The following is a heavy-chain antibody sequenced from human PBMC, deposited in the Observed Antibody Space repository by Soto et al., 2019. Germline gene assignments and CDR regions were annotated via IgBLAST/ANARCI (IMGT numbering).Heavy chain of an antibody. D-gene: IGHD6-13*01. J-gene: IGHJ4*02. CDR1: GFTFSSYA. V-gene: IGHV3-64D*06. Sequence: GGSLRLSCTASGFTFSSYAMHWVRQAPGKGLEYVSAISSNGGSTYYADSVKGRFTISRDNSKNTLYLQMSSLRAEDTAVYYCVKNKGSSSWYFGARSYYFDYWGPGTLLTVSS. CDR2: ISSNGGST. CDR3: VKNKGSSSWYFGARSYYFDY.